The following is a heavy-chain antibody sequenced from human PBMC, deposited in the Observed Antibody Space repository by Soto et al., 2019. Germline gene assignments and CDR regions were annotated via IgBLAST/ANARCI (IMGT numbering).Heavy chain of an antibody. D-gene: IGHD3-16*01. J-gene: IGHJ5*02. CDR3: SHRRGYGPFDP. CDR1: GSSLSTSGVG. Sequence: SGPTLVNPTQTLTLTCTFSGSSLSTSGVGVGWIRQPPGKALEWLAVSYWNGDNHYSPSLKSRLTITKDTSKNQVMLTMTNMDPVDTATYYCSHRRGYGPFDPWGQGTLVTVSS. CDR2: SYWNGDN. V-gene: IGHV2-5*01.